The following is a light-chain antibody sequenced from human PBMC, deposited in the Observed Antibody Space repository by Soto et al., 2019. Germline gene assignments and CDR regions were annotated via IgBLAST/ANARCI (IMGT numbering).Light chain of an antibody. J-gene: IGLJ1*01. CDR1: SSDVGGYNY. CDR3: CSYTCHNTYV. V-gene: IGLV2-14*01. CDR2: DVS. Sequence: QSVLTQPASVSGSPGQSITISCTGTSSDVGGYNYVSWYQQHPDKAPKLMIYDVSNRPSGVSNRFSGSKSGNTASLTISALQAEDETDYYCCSYTCHNTYVFGTGTKLTVL.